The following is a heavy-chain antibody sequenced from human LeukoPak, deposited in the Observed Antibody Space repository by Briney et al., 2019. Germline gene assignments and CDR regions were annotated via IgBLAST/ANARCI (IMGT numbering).Heavy chain of an antibody. CDR2: IRYDGNNK. Sequence: GGSLRLSCAASGFTFSSYGMHWVRQAPGKGLEWVAFIRYDGNNKYYEDSVKGRFTISRDNSKNTLYLQMNALRAEDTAVYYCAKDQRWLPYYFDYWGQGTLVTVSS. CDR1: GFTFSSYG. V-gene: IGHV3-30*02. J-gene: IGHJ4*02. CDR3: AKDQRWLPYYFDY. D-gene: IGHD5-24*01.